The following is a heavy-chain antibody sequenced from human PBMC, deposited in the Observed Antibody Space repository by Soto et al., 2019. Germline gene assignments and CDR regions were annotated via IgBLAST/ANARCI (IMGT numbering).Heavy chain of an antibody. CDR1: GDSIRSGRYF. J-gene: IGHJ3*02. CDR2: IYSPGST. V-gene: IGHV4-39*01. Sequence: QLQLQESGPGLVKPSETLSLTCSVSGDSIRSGRYFWGWIRQPPGKGLEWLGSIYSPGSTYYNPSPKSRVTVSADTSKNQFSLRLGSVTAADTSIFSCARHPPFGYNCGSGYFDAVDIWGQGTLATVS. CDR3: ARHPPFGYNCGSGYFDAVDI. D-gene: IGHD3-22*01.